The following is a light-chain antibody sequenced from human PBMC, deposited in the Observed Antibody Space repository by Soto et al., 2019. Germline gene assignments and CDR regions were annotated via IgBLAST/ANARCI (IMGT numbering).Light chain of an antibody. CDR2: DAS. CDR3: LQHNSYPYT. J-gene: IGKJ2*01. V-gene: IGKV1-17*01. CDR1: QAIRND. Sequence: DIQMTQSPSSLSASVGDRVTITCRASQAIRNDLAWYQQKLGKAPKCLIYDASTLQSGVPSRFSGSGSGTEFTLTISSLQPEDFATYSCLQHNSYPYTFGQGTKLEIK.